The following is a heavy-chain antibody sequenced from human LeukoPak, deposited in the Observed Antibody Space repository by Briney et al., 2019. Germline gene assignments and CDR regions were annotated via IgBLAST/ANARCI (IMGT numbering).Heavy chain of an antibody. CDR3: ARTRTIVGAKGFDY. Sequence: GASVKVSCKASGYTFTGYYMHWVRQAPGQGLEWMGWINPNSGGTNYAQKFQGRVTMTRDTSISTAYMELSRLRPDDTAVYYCARTRTIVGAKGFDYWGQGTLVTVSS. CDR2: INPNSGGT. CDR1: GYTFTGYY. V-gene: IGHV1-2*02. J-gene: IGHJ4*02. D-gene: IGHD1-26*01.